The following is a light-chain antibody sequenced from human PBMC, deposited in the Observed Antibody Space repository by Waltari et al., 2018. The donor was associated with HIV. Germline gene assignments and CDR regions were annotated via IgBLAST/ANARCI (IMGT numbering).Light chain of an antibody. CDR3: QAWDNSALWV. V-gene: IGLV3-1*01. J-gene: IGLJ1*01. Sequence: SYEVTQSPSVSVSPGQTATITCSGDELGDKYVCWYQQKPGQSPVLVIYQHTKRPPGTPRRFAGSNSGNTATLTISGTQAMDEADYYCQAWDNSALWVFGSGTKVTVL. CDR2: QHT. CDR1: ELGDKY.